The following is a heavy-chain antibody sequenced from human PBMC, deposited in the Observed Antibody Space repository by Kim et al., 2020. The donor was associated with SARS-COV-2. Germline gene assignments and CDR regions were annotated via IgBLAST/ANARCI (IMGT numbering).Heavy chain of an antibody. CDR1: GFTFSTYG. J-gene: IGHJ4*01. CDR2: IKHDGGKK. D-gene: IGHD6-13*01. Sequence: GGSLRLSCAASGFTFSTYGMRWVRQAPGRGLEWVANIKHDGGKKYYAASVKGRFTISRDNAKNTLYLQMNSLRVEDTAVYYCGIALRGNSWASYYWG. V-gene: IGHV3-7*01. CDR3: GIALRGNSWASYY.